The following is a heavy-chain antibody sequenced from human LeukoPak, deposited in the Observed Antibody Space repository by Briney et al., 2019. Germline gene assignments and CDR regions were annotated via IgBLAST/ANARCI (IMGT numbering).Heavy chain of an antibody. D-gene: IGHD3-22*01. CDR1: GYTFTSYG. J-gene: IGHJ4*02. CDR3: ARDPHHPYYYDSSGYYPFDF. CDR2: ISAYNGNT. Sequence: ASVKVSCKASGYTFTSYGISWVRQAPGQGLEWMGWISAYNGNTNYAQKLQGRVTLTTDTSTSTAYMELRSLRSDDTAVYYCARDPHHPYYYDSSGYYPFDFWGQGTLVTVSS. V-gene: IGHV1-18*01.